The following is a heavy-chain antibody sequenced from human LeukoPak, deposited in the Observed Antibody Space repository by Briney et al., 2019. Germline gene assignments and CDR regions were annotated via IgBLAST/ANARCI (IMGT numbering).Heavy chain of an antibody. V-gene: IGHV3-7*01. J-gene: IGHJ4*02. CDR3: ANLHANFDS. Sequence: GGSLRLSCAASEFIFSKAWMSWVRQAPGKGLEWVANIKQDGSEKNYVDSVKGRFTISRDNAKNSVYLQMTSLRAEDSAVYYCANLHANFDSWGQGTLVTVSS. CDR2: IKQDGSEK. D-gene: IGHD4-11*01. CDR1: EFIFSKAW.